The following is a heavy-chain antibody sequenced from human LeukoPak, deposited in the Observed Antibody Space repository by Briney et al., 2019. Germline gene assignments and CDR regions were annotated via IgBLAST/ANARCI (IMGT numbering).Heavy chain of an antibody. CDR2: IRGDSRGNYI. D-gene: IGHD3-16*01. CDR3: TREGGVGS. CDR1: GFSFSLYS. J-gene: IGHJ5*01. Sequence: PGGSLRLSCVASGFSFSLYSMNWVRQAPGEGMEWVSTIRGDSRGNYIDYPDSVKGRCTISRDNAKNSVFLQMNGLTDDDTAVYYCTREGGVGSWGQGTLVSVSS. V-gene: IGHV3-21*01.